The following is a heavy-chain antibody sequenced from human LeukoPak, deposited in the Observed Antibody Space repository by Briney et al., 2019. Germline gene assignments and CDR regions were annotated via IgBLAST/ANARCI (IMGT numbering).Heavy chain of an antibody. D-gene: IGHD4-11*01. CDR2: IIPIFGTA. Sequence: GASVKVSCKASGGTFSSYAISWVRQAPGQGLEWMGGIIPIFGTANYAQKFQGRVTITADESTSTAYMELSSLRSEDTAVYYCARDDYSNYKTSGWYWYFDLWGRGTLVTVSS. V-gene: IGHV1-69*13. J-gene: IGHJ2*01. CDR3: ARDDYSNYKTSGWYWYFDL. CDR1: GGTFSSYA.